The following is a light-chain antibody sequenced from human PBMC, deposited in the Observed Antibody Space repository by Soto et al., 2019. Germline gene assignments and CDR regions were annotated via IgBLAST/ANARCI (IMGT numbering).Light chain of an antibody. Sequence: QSALTQPASVSGSPGQSITISCTGTSSDVGGYNYVSWYQQHPGKAPKFMIYDVSNRPSGVSTRFSGSKSGNTASLPISGLQAEDEADYYCNSYTTSNTRQIVFGTGTKVTVL. J-gene: IGLJ1*01. V-gene: IGLV2-14*01. CDR2: DVS. CDR3: NSYTTSNTRQIV. CDR1: SSDVGGYNY.